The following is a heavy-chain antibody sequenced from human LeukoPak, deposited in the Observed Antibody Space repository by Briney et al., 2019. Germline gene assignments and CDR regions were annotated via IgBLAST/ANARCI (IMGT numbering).Heavy chain of an antibody. J-gene: IGHJ4*02. CDR1: GYTFTTFG. CDR3: ARVGTDCSGGNCY. CDR2: ISTNNGNT. V-gene: IGHV1-18*01. Sequence: GASVKVSCKASGYTFTTFGXXXVXQXPXXXXXXXGRISTNNGNTNYAXXXQXXXTMTXXTSTSTAYMELRSLTSDDTAVYYCARVGTDCSGGNCYWGQGTLVTVSS. D-gene: IGHD2-15*01.